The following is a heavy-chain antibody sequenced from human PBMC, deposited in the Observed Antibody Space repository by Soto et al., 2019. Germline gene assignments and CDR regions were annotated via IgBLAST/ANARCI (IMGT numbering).Heavy chain of an antibody. J-gene: IGHJ3*02. CDR3: ASSYDSKAFDI. CDR1: GCTFSSYA. CDR2: IIPIFGTA. Sequence: SVKVSCKASGCTFSSYAISWVRQAPGQGLEWMGGIIPIFGTANYAQKFQGRVTITADESTSTAYMELSSLRSEDTAVYYCASSYDSKAFDIWGQGTMVTVSS. D-gene: IGHD3-22*01. V-gene: IGHV1-69*13.